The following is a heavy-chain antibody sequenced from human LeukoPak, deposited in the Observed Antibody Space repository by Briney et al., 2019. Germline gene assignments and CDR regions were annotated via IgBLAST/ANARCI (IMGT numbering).Heavy chain of an antibody. CDR2: ISGSGGST. J-gene: IGHJ6*03. Sequence: PGGSLRLSCAASGFTFSSYAMSWVRQAPGKGLEWVSAISGSGGSTYYADSVKGRFTISRDNSKNTLYLQMNSLRAEDTAVYYCAKFTYCTNGVCYSSYYYYMDVWGKGTTVTVSS. CDR1: GFTFSSYA. V-gene: IGHV3-23*01. CDR3: AKFTYCTNGVCYSSYYYYMDV. D-gene: IGHD2-8*01.